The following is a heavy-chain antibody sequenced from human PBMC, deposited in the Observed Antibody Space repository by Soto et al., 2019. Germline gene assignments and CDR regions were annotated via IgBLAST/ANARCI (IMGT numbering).Heavy chain of an antibody. V-gene: IGHV3-30*03. D-gene: IGHD3-22*01. CDR1: GFTFSSYG. Sequence: QVQLVESGGGVVQPGRSLRLSCAASGFTFSSYGMHWVRQAPGKGLEWVAVISYDGSNKYYADSVKGRFTISRDNSKNTLYLQMNSLRAEDTAVYYCAMENDSSGYYADYWGQGTLVTVSS. CDR3: AMENDSSGYYADY. CDR2: ISYDGSNK. J-gene: IGHJ4*02.